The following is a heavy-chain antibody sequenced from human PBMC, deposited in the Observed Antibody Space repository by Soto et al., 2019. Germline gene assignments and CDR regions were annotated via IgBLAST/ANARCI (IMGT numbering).Heavy chain of an antibody. Sequence: QVQLQESGPGLVKPSQTLSLTCSVSGGSISSGGYYWSWIRQHPEKGLEWIGYIYYNGSTNYNPSLKSRVIISVDTSSNRFSLDLRSVTAADTAIYYCARHSASWQWFDYWGQGTLVTVSS. CDR1: GGSISSGGYY. CDR2: IYYNGST. D-gene: IGHD1-26*01. J-gene: IGHJ5*01. V-gene: IGHV4-31*03. CDR3: ARHSASWQWFDY.